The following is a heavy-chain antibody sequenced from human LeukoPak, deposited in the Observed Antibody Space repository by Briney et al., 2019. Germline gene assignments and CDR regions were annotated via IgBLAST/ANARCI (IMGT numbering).Heavy chain of an antibody. Sequence: GGSLRLSCAASGFTFSSYSMNWVRQAPGKGLEWVSSISSSSYIYYADSVKGRFTISRDNAKNSLYLQMNSLRAEGTAVYYCASPGYCSSTSCYTSDDAFDIWGQGTMVTVSS. J-gene: IGHJ3*02. CDR3: ASPGYCSSTSCYTSDDAFDI. CDR2: ISSSSYI. V-gene: IGHV3-21*01. D-gene: IGHD2-2*02. CDR1: GFTFSSYS.